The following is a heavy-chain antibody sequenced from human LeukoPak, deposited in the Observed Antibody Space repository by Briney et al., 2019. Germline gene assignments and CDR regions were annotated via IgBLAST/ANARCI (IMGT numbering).Heavy chain of an antibody. D-gene: IGHD4-17*01. CDR2: ISSSSTYM. Sequence: GGSLRLSCAASGFTFSTYSMNWVRQAPGKGLEWVSFISSSSTYMYYADSMKGRFTISRDNAKNPLYLQMNSLRAEDTAVYYCARTSNTVTTGASYFDYWGQGILVTVSS. CDR1: GFTFSTYS. J-gene: IGHJ4*02. CDR3: ARTSNTVTTGASYFDY. V-gene: IGHV3-21*01.